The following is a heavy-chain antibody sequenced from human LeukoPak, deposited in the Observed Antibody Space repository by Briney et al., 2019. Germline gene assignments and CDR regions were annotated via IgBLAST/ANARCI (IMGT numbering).Heavy chain of an antibody. V-gene: IGHV3-30*02. CDR3: AKSFGPVIAAAGTGAD. CDR2: IRYDGSNK. Sequence: QTGGSLRLSCAASGFTFSSYGLHWVRQAPGKGLEWVAFIRYDGSNKYYADSVKGRVTISRDNSKNTLYLQMDSLRAEDTAVYYCAKSFGPVIAAAGTGADWGQGTLVTVSS. CDR1: GFTFSSYG. J-gene: IGHJ4*02. D-gene: IGHD6-13*01.